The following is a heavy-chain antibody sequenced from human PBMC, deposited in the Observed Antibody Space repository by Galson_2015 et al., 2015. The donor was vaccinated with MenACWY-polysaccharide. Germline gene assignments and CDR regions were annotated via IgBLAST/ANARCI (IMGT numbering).Heavy chain of an antibody. CDR1: GGSVTSGTYY. D-gene: IGHD2/OR15-2a*01. J-gene: IGHJ5*02. Sequence: SETLSLTCTVSGGSVTSGTYYWGWLRQSPGKGLEWIGYMSYSGSATYNPSLRSRVTISIATSKNQFSLRLTSVTAADTAMYYCAREPTYNRSFGWFDPWGQGTLVTVSS. CDR2: MSYSGSA. V-gene: IGHV4-61*01. CDR3: AREPTYNRSFGWFDP.